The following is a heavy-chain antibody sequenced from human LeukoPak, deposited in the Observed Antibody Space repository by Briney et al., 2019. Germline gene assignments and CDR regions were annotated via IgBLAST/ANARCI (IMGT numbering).Heavy chain of an antibody. CDR1: GYSISSGYY. J-gene: IGHJ4*02. V-gene: IGHV4-38-2*01. CDR3: ARGPDGDSDY. Sequence: PSETLSLTCAVSGYSISSGYYWGWIRQPPGKGLEWIGSIYHSGSTYYNPSLKSRVTISVDTSKNQSSLKLSSVTAADTAVYYCARGPDGDSDYWGQGTLVAVSS. CDR2: IYHSGST. D-gene: IGHD4-17*01.